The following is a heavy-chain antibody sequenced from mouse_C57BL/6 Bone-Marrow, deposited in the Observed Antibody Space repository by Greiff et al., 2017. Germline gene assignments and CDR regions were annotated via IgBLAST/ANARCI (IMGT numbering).Heavy chain of an antibody. Sequence: QVQLQQSGAELVKPGASVKISCKASGYAFSSYWMNWVKQRPGKGLEWIGQIYPGDGDTNYNGKFKGKATLTADKSSSTSYLQLSSLTSEDSAVYCCARGYYGSRLSMDYWGQGTSVTVSS. CDR3: ARGYYGSRLSMDY. CDR2: IYPGDGDT. D-gene: IGHD1-1*01. V-gene: IGHV1-80*01. J-gene: IGHJ4*01. CDR1: GYAFSSYW.